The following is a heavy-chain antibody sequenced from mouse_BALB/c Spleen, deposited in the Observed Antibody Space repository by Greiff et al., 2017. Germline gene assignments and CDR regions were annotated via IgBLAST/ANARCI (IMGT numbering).Heavy chain of an antibody. CDR2: ISSGGSYT. D-gene: IGHD2-1*01. CDR3: TRVYGNYERGFDY. V-gene: IGHV5-6-4*01. Sequence: DVQLQESGGGLVKPGGSLKLSCAASGFTFSSYTMSWVRQTPEKRLEWVATISSGGSYTYYPDSVKGRFTISRDNAKNTLYLQMSSLKSEDTAMYYCTRVYGNYERGFDYWGQGTTLTVSS. CDR1: GFTFSSYT. J-gene: IGHJ2*01.